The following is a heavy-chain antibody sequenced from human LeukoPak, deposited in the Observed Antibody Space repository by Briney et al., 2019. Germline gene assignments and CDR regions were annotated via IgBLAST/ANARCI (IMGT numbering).Heavy chain of an antibody. CDR3: ATLYYDFFSGYPYYFDY. J-gene: IGHJ4*02. D-gene: IGHD3-3*01. CDR1: GGSISSYY. CDR2: IYYSGST. Sequence: PSETLSLTCTVSGGSISSYYWSWIRQPPGKGLEWIGYIYYSGSTNYNPSLTSRVTISVDTSKNQFSLKLTSVTAADTAVYYCATLYYDFFSGYPYYFDYWGQGTLVTVSS. V-gene: IGHV4-59*01.